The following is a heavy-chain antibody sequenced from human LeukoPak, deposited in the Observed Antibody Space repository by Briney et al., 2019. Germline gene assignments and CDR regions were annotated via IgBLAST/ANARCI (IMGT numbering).Heavy chain of an antibody. D-gene: IGHD6-13*01. Sequence: GGSLRLSCAASGFTFSDYGMNWVRQAPGKGLEWVSGMNSNGGSTYYAESVKGRFTISRDNSNNMLYLQMNSLTADDTAIYYCANQRSVATAGTFFWGQGTLVTASS. CDR2: MNSNGGST. CDR3: ANQRSVATAGTFF. V-gene: IGHV3-23*01. CDR1: GFTFSDYG. J-gene: IGHJ4*02.